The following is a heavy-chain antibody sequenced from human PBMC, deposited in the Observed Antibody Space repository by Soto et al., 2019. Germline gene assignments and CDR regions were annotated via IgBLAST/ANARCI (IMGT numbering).Heavy chain of an antibody. J-gene: IGHJ4*02. V-gene: IGHV3-74*01. CDR2: INSDGSST. Sequence: EVQLVESGGGLVQPGGSLRLSCAASGFTFSSYWMHWVRQAPGKGLVWVSRINSDGSSTSYADSVKGRFTISRGNAKNTLYLQMNSLRAEDTAVYYCASTSMVRGVITPYFDYWGQGTLVTVSS. CDR3: ASTSMVRGVITPYFDY. CDR1: GFTFSSYW. D-gene: IGHD3-10*01.